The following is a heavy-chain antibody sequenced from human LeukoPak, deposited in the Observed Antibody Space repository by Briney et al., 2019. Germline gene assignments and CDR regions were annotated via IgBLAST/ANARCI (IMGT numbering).Heavy chain of an antibody. V-gene: IGHV1-69*05. CDR3: AGRDSTGTSDY. CDR1: GGTFSSYA. Sequence: SVKVSCKASGGTFSSYAISWVRQAPGQGLEWMGRIIPIFGTASYAQKFQGRVTITTDESTSTAYMELSSLRSEDTAVYYCAGRDSTGTSDYWGQGTLVTVSS. J-gene: IGHJ4*02. CDR2: IIPIFGTA. D-gene: IGHD4-17*01.